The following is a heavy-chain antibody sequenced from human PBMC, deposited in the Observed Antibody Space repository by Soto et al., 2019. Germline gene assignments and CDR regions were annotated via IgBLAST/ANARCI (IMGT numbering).Heavy chain of an antibody. D-gene: IGHD3-22*01. J-gene: IGHJ6*02. CDR1: GFSLSTSGMC. CDR3: ARAYYYDSSGYPTNYYYYGMDV. V-gene: IGHV2-70*01. Sequence: SGPTLVNPTQTLTLTCTFSGFSLSTSGMCVSWIRQPPGKALEWLALIDWDDDQYYSTSLKTRLTIPKDTSKNQVVLTMTNMDPVDTATYYCARAYYYDSSGYPTNYYYYGMDVWGQGTTVTVSS. CDR2: IDWDDDQ.